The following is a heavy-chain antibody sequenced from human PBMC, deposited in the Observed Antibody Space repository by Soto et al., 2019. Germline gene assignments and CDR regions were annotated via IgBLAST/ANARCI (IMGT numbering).Heavy chain of an antibody. J-gene: IGHJ6*02. CDR2: IIPICGTA. CDR3: AGGRGYCSGGSCYLNYYCYGMDV. Sequence: QVQLVQSGAEVKKPGSSVKVSCKASGGTFSSYAISWVRQAPGQGLEWMGGIIPICGTANYAQKFQGRVTITADKSKSPAYMELGSVRSEDKAVYYCAGGRGYCSGGSCYLNYYCYGMDVWGQGTPVTGSS. V-gene: IGHV1-69*06. CDR1: GGTFSSYA. D-gene: IGHD2-15*01.